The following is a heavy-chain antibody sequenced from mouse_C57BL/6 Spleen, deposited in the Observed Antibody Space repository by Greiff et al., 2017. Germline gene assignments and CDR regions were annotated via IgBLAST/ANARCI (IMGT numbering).Heavy chain of an antibody. CDR3: AKCLPRYAMGY. J-gene: IGHJ4*01. Sequence: QVQLQQPGAELVKPGASVKLSCKASGYTFTSYWMPWVKQRPGQGLEWIGMIHPNSGSTNYNEKFKSKATLTVDKSASTAYMQLSSLTSEDSAVYYCAKCLPRYAMGYWGQGTSVTVSS. V-gene: IGHV1-64*01. CDR2: IHPNSGST. CDR1: GYTFTSYW.